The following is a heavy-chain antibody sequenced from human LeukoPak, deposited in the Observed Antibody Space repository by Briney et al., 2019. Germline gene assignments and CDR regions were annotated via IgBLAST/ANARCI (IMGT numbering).Heavy chain of an antibody. J-gene: IGHJ4*02. D-gene: IGHD2-8*01. V-gene: IGHV3-7*01. CDR3: ARGPTNGQAFDY. CDR2: IREDGGQK. CDR1: GFTFRSSW. Sequence: VGSLRLSSVAPGFTFRSSWMTWVCPVPGKGLGWVASIREDGGQKSAGGSVRGRFTVSSDNAKNSVYLQMDSLRAEDTAVYYCARGPTNGQAFDYWGQGTLVSVSS.